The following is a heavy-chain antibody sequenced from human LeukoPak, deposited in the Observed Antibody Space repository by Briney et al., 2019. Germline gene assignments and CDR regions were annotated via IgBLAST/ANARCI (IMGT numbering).Heavy chain of an antibody. J-gene: IGHJ3*02. CDR2: IIPILGIA. CDR1: GGTFSSYA. V-gene: IGHV1-69*04. D-gene: IGHD4-17*01. CDR3: ARGEATVTTFECTFDI. Sequence: GSSVKVSCKAPGGTFSSYAISWVRQAPGQGLEWMGRIIPILGIANYAQKFQGRVTITADKSTSTAYMELSSLRSEDTAVYYCARGEATVTTFECTFDIWGQGTMVTVSS.